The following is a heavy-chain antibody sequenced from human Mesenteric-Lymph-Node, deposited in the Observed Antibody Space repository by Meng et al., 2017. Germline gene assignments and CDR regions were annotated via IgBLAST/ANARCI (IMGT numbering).Heavy chain of an antibody. Sequence: SETLSLTCTVSGGSISSGYYWGWIRQPPGKGLEWIGSIYHSGNTFYNPSLKSRVTISVDTSKNQFSLKLSSVTAADTAVYYCARDAGYCSGGSCYHGYWGQGTLVTVSS. D-gene: IGHD2-15*01. CDR1: GGSISSGYY. CDR2: IYHSGNT. J-gene: IGHJ4*02. CDR3: ARDAGYCSGGSCYHGY. V-gene: IGHV4-38-2*02.